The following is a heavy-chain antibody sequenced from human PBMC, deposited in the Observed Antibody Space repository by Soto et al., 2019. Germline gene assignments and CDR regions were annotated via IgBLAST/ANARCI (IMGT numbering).Heavy chain of an antibody. CDR2: IYPGDSDT. CDR3: ARGYCSSTSCYTGPYYYYGMDV. V-gene: IGHV5-51*01. CDR1: GYSFTSYW. D-gene: IGHD2-2*02. Sequence: GESLKISCKGSGYSFTSYWIGWVRQMPGKGLEWMGIIYPGDSDTRYSPSFQGQVTISADKSISTAYLQWGSLKASDTAMYYCARGYCSSTSCYTGPYYYYGMDVWGQGTTVTVSS. J-gene: IGHJ6*02.